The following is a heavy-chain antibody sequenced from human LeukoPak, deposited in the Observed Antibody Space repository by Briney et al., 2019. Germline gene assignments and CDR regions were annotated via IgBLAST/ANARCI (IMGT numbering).Heavy chain of an antibody. D-gene: IGHD2-21*02. CDR3: AREAYCGGDCYFDY. Sequence: ASVKVSCKASGYTFTSYGISWVRQAPGQGLEWMGWISTYNGNTNYAQKVQGRVTMTTDTSTSTAYMELRSLRAEDTAVYYCAREAYCGGDCYFDYWGQGTLVTVSS. CDR1: GYTFTSYG. J-gene: IGHJ4*02. V-gene: IGHV1-18*01. CDR2: ISTYNGNT.